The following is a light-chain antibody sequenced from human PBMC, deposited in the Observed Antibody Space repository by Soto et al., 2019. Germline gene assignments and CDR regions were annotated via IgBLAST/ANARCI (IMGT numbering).Light chain of an antibody. Sequence: DIQMTQSPSSLSASVGDRVTITCRASQSINSDLNWYQQNPGKAPKVLIYAASSLQSGVPSRFSGSGSGTEYTLIISSLQPEDFATYYCQQSFLTPYTFGQGTKLEIK. CDR1: QSINSD. CDR3: QQSFLTPYT. V-gene: IGKV1-39*01. J-gene: IGKJ2*01. CDR2: AAS.